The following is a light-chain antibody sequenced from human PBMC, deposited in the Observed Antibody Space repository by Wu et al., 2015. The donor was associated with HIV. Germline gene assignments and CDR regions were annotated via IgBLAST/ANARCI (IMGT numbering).Light chain of an antibody. CDR1: QSVRTN. CDR2: GAS. CDR3: QQYNDWPPLT. Sequence: EIMMSQSPVTLSVSPGERATLSCRASQSVRTNLAWYQQKPGQTPRLLIYGASTRVTGIPARFSGSGSGTEFTLTISTMQAEDVAVYYCQQYNDWPPLTFGGGTKVEIK. J-gene: IGKJ4*01. V-gene: IGKV3-15*01.